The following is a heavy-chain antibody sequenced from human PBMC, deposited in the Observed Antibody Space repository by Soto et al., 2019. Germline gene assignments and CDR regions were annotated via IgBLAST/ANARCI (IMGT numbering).Heavy chain of an antibody. Sequence: ASVKVSCKASGYTFTSYGISWVRQAPGQGLEWMGWISAYNGYTNYAQKLQGRVTMTTDTSTSTAYMELRSLRSDETAVYYCARDGAGYYGSGSYSQKYFDYWGQGTLVTVSS. CDR2: ISAYNGYT. J-gene: IGHJ4*02. CDR1: GYTFTSYG. D-gene: IGHD3-10*01. CDR3: ARDGAGYYGSGSYSQKYFDY. V-gene: IGHV1-18*01.